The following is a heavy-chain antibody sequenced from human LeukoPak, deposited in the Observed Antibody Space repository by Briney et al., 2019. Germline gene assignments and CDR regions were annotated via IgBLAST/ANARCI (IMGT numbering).Heavy chain of an antibody. Sequence: SETLSLTCAVYGGSFSGYYWSWIRQPPGKGLEWIGEINHSGSTNYNPSLKGRVTISVDTSKNQFSLKLSSVTAADTAVYYCARGSWQQWLVRWNYFDYWGQGTLVTVSS. V-gene: IGHV4-34*01. J-gene: IGHJ4*02. D-gene: IGHD6-19*01. CDR3: ARGSWQQWLVRWNYFDY. CDR2: INHSGST. CDR1: GGSFSGYY.